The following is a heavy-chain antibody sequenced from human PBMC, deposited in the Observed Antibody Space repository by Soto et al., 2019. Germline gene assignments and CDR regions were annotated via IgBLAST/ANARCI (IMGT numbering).Heavy chain of an antibody. CDR3: ARTGVDFSCGSCYSYYYGIDV. CDR1: GGSISSGGYY. J-gene: IGHJ6*02. V-gene: IGHV4-31*03. Sequence: SETLSLTCTVSGGSISSGGYYWSWIRQHPGKGLEWIGYIYYSGNTYYNPSLKSRVTISVDTSKNQFSLKLSSVTAADTAVYYCARTGVDFSCGSCYSYYYGIDVWGQGTTVTVSS. CDR2: IYYSGNT. D-gene: IGHD2-15*01.